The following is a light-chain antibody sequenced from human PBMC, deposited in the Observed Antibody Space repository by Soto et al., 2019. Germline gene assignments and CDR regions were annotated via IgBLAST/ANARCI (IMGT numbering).Light chain of an antibody. CDR3: GTWDSDSVV. V-gene: IGLV4-60*03. Sequence: QPVLTQSSSASASLGSSVKLTCTLSSEHSTYTIGWHQQLPGKAPRYLMKLERSGNYNKGSGVPDRFSGSSSGPDRHLTISNLRSEDEAEYYCGTWDSDSVVFGGGTKLTVL. J-gene: IGLJ2*01. CDR1: SEHSTYT. CDR2: LERSGNY.